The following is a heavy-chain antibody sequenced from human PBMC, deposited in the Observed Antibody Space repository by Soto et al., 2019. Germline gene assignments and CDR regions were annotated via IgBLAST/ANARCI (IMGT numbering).Heavy chain of an antibody. J-gene: IGHJ3*02. Sequence: SETLSLTCTVSGGSISSYYWSWIRQPPGKGLEWIGYIYYSGSTNYNPSLKSRVTISVDTSKNQFSLKLSSVTAADTAVYYCASSGSQAIDAFDIWGQGTMVTVSS. CDR1: GGSISSYY. V-gene: IGHV4-59*01. CDR3: ASSGSQAIDAFDI. CDR2: IYYSGST. D-gene: IGHD1-26*01.